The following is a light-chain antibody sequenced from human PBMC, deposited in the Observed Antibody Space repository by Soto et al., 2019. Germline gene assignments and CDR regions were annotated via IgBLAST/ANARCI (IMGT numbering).Light chain of an antibody. CDR2: KAS. CDR1: QSISTW. V-gene: IGKV1-5*03. J-gene: IGKJ4*01. CDR3: QQYNTYPLT. Sequence: IQMTQSPSTLSASVGDRVTITCRASQSISTWLAWYQQKPGKAPKLLIYKASSLESGVPSRFSGSGSGTEFTLTISSLQPDDFATYYCQQYNTYPLTFGGETKV.